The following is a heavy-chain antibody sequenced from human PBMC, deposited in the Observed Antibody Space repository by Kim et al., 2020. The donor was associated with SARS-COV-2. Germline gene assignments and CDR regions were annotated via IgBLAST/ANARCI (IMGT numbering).Heavy chain of an antibody. CDR3: ASWASPRPLVASDS. Sequence: SETLSLTCTVSGGSVSSGSYYWSWIRQPPAKGLEWIGYIYYSWTTNNNPPLKRRATISVDTTKHQFPLQLSAVTAAATSVYYCASWASPRPLVASDSWG. V-gene: IGHV4-61*01. J-gene: IGHJ3*02. D-gene: IGHD3-9*01. CDR1: GGSVSSGSYY. CDR2: IYYSWTT.